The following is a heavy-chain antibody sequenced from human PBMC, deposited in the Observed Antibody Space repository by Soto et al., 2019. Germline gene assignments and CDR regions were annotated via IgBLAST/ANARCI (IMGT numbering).Heavy chain of an antibody. CDR3: ARDEGAYYYDSPHGAYYYYGMDV. CDR1: GGTFSSYD. V-gene: IGHV1-69*01. Sequence: SAVTVSFKASGGTFSSYDIRWVRQAPGQGLEWMRGIIPIFGTANYAQKFQGRVTITADESTSTAYMELSSLRSEDTAVYYCARDEGAYYYDSPHGAYYYYGMDVWGQGTTVTVSS. D-gene: IGHD3-22*01. CDR2: IIPIFGTA. J-gene: IGHJ6*02.